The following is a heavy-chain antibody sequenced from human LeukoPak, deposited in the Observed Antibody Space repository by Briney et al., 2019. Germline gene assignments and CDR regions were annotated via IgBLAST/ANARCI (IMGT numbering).Heavy chain of an antibody. CDR3: ARDATIAAPLMS. Sequence: PSGTLSLTCTVSGSSINTPYYWAWIRQPPGEGLEWIGNFFDGVTTFYNPSLMNRVAISVDTSKNQFSLKLTSVTAADTAVYYCARDATIAAPLMSWGQGTLVIVSS. D-gene: IGHD6-25*01. CDR1: GSSINTPYY. CDR2: FFDGVTT. J-gene: IGHJ4*02. V-gene: IGHV4-38-2*02.